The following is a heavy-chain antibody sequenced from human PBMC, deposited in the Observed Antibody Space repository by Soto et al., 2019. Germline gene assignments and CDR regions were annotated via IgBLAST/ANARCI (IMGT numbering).Heavy chain of an antibody. CDR3: ARPPLATLALYGLDV. Sequence: SETLSLTCTVSGGSVSSGSYYWSWIRQPPGKGLEWIGYIYYSGSTNYNPSLKSRVTISVDTSKNQFSLQLDSVTPEDTAAYYCARPPLATLALYGLDVWGQGTKVTVPS. V-gene: IGHV4-61*01. J-gene: IGHJ6*02. D-gene: IGHD6-6*01. CDR2: IYYSGST. CDR1: GGSVSSGSYY.